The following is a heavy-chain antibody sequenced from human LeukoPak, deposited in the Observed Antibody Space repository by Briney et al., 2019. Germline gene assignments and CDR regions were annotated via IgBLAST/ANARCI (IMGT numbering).Heavy chain of an antibody. Sequence: GGSLRLSCAASGFTFSSYWMSWVRQAPGKGLEWVSSISSSSSYIYYADSVKGRFTISRDNAKNSLYLQMNSLRAEDTAVYYCARDRTAMVTAYYGMDVWGQGTTVTVSS. V-gene: IGHV3-21*01. CDR3: ARDRTAMVTAYYGMDV. D-gene: IGHD5-18*01. CDR1: GFTFSSYW. J-gene: IGHJ6*02. CDR2: ISSSSSYI.